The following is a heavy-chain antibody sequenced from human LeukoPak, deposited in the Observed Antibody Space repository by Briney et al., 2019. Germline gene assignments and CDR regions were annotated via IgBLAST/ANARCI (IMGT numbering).Heavy chain of an antibody. CDR3: ARRATVTRSPFDY. D-gene: IGHD4-17*01. CDR1: GGSISSGGYY. V-gene: IGHV4-61*08. Sequence: SETLSLTCTVSGGSISSGGYYWSWIRQPPGKGLEWIGYIYYSGSTNYNPSLKSRVTISVDTSKNQFSLKLSSVTAADTAVYYCARRATVTRSPFDYWGQGTLVTVSS. J-gene: IGHJ4*02. CDR2: IYYSGST.